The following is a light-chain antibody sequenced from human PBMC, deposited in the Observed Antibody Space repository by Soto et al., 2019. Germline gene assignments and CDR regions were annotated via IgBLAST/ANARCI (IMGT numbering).Light chain of an antibody. CDR1: QSITSY. Sequence: DIPMTQSPSSLSASVGDRVTITCRASQSITSYLNWYQQKPGKAPKLLIYAASSLQSGVPSRFSGSGSGTDFTLTISSLQPEDFATYYCQQSYSNPLTFGQGTRLEI. V-gene: IGKV1-39*01. CDR3: QQSYSNPLT. CDR2: AAS. J-gene: IGKJ5*01.